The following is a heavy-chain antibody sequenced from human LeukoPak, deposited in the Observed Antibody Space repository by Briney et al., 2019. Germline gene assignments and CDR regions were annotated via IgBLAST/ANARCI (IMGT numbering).Heavy chain of an antibody. CDR2: IIPTLVIA. J-gene: IGHJ6*02. CDR3: ARRIDSSGWYYYYYGMDV. D-gene: IGHD6-19*01. CDR1: GGTFSSYA. Sequence: SEKVSCQASGGTFSSYAISWVRQAPGQGREWMGRIIPTLVIANYAQNFQGRVTITADKSTSTAYMELSSLRSEDTAVYYCARRIDSSGWYYYYYGMDVWGQGTTVTVSS. V-gene: IGHV1-69*04.